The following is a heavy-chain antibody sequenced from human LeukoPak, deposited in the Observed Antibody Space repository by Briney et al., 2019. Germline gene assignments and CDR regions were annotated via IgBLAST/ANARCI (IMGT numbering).Heavy chain of an antibody. V-gene: IGHV3-30*02. CDR3: ARATSGIAVAGPFDY. CDR2: IRYDGSNK. J-gene: IGHJ4*02. Sequence: GGSLRLSCAASGFTFSSHDMNWVRQAPGKGLEWVAFIRYDGSNKYYADSVKGRFTISRDNSKNTLYLQMNSLRAEDTAVYYCARATSGIAVAGPFDYWGQGTLVTVSS. CDR1: GFTFSSHD. D-gene: IGHD6-19*01.